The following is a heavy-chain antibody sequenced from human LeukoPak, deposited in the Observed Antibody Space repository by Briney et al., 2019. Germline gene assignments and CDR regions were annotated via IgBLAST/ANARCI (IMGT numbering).Heavy chain of an antibody. CDR3: ASGITMIVPSLGAFDI. V-gene: IGHV1-46*01. CDR2: INPSGGST. J-gene: IGHJ3*02. Sequence: ASVKVSCKASGYTFTSYYMHWVRQAPGQGLEWMGIINPSGGSTSYAQKFQGRVTMTRDMSTSTVYMELSSLRSEDTAVYYCASGITMIVPSLGAFDIWGQGTMVTVSS. D-gene: IGHD3-22*01. CDR1: GYTFTSYY.